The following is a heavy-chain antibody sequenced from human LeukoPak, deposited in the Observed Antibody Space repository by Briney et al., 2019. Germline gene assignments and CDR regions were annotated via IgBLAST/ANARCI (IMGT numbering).Heavy chain of an antibody. V-gene: IGHV1-46*01. CDR1: GYTFTNYY. CDR3: ARVVADSSGWETLDY. CDR2: INPSDGST. Sequence: GASVKVSCKASGYTFTNYYMHWVRQAPGQGLEWMGIINPSDGSTNYARNFQGRVTMTRDTSTSTVYMELSILRSEDTAVYCCARVVADSSGWETLDYWGQGTLVTVSS. J-gene: IGHJ4*02. D-gene: IGHD6-19*01.